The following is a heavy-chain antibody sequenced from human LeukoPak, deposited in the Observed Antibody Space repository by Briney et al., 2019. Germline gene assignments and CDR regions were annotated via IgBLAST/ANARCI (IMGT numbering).Heavy chain of an antibody. CDR1: GGSFSGYY. D-gene: IGHD6-6*01. CDR3: GGRAARPGDAFDI. V-gene: IGHV4-34*01. Sequence: SETLSLTCAVYGGSFSGYYWSWIRQPPGKGLEWIGEINHSGSTNYNPSLKSRVTISIDTSKNQFSLKLSSVTAADTAVYYCGGRAARPGDAFDIWGQGTMVTVSS. J-gene: IGHJ3*02. CDR2: INHSGST.